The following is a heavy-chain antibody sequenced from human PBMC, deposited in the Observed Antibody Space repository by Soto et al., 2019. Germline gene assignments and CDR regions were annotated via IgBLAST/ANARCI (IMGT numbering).Heavy chain of an antibody. Sequence: VQLVESGGGLVKPGGSLRPSCAASGFTIIDAWINWVRQPPGKGLEWVGRIKRKGDGGTTDFRAPVKARFAISRDDSKNMVYLQINSLKTEDTAVYYCSTDSRFSSILVRFDYWGHGTRVTVSS. J-gene: IGHJ4*01. CDR3: STDSRFSSILVRFDY. D-gene: IGHD6-6*01. V-gene: IGHV3-15*07. CDR2: IKRKGDGGTT. CDR1: GFTIIDAW.